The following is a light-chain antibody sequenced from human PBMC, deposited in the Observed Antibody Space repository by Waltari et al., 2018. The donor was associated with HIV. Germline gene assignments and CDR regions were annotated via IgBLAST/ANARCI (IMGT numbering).Light chain of an antibody. V-gene: IGLV1-47*01. CDR3: AAWDDIRSGWI. J-gene: IGLJ2*01. CDR2: KND. CDR1: TSDLGNNY. Sequence: QSVLTQTPSASGTPGQRVTISCSGSTSDLGNNYVYWFPQVPGTPPKVLIYKNDQRPSGVSDRFSASKSGTSASLASSGLRTEDESDFYCAAWDDIRSGWIFGGGTKLTVL.